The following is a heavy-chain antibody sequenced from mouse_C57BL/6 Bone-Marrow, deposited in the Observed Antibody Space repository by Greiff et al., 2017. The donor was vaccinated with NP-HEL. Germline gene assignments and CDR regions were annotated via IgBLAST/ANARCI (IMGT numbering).Heavy chain of an antibody. Sequence: DVHLVESGGDLVKPGGSLKLSCAASGFTFSSYGMSWVRQTPDKRLEWVATISSGGSYTYYPDSVKGRFTISRDNAKNTLYLQMSSLKSEDTAMYYCARHKGRDYWGQGTSVTVSS. V-gene: IGHV5-6*01. CDR1: GFTFSSYG. J-gene: IGHJ4*01. CDR3: ARHKGRDY. CDR2: ISSGGSYT.